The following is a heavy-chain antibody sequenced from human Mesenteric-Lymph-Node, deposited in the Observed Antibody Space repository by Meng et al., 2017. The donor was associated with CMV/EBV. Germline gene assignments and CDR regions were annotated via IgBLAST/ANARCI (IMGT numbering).Heavy chain of an antibody. J-gene: IGHJ4*02. D-gene: IGHD1-26*01. CDR3: ARGPPLVGATCDY. CDR1: GYTFTGYY. V-gene: IGHV1-8*02. CDR2: VHPNSGNT. Sequence: ASVKVSCKASGYTFTGYYMHWVRQATGQGLEWMGWVHPNSGNTGYAQKFQGRVTMSSSTSMSTAYMELSNLRSEDTAIYYCARGPPLVGATCDYWGQGTQVTVSS.